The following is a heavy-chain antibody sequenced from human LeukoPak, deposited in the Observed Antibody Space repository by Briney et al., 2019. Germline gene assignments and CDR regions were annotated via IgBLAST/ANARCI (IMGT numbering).Heavy chain of an antibody. CDR3: ARAEGYGGELDS. CDR1: GFNFNTYA. CDR2: IPYDGSNK. Sequence: GGSLRLSCVASGFNFNTYAIHWVRQAPGKGLEWVAVIPYDGSNKYYADSVKGRFTISRENSKNRLYLQMNSLRAEDTAVYYCARAEGYGGELDSWGQGTLVTVSS. V-gene: IGHV3-30*04. D-gene: IGHD4-23*01. J-gene: IGHJ4*02.